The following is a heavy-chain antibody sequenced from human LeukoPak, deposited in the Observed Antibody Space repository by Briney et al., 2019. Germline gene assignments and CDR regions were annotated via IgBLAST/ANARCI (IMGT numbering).Heavy chain of an antibody. Sequence: APVKVSCKASGYTFTSYDINWVRQATGQGLEWMGWMNPNSGNTGYAQKFQGRVTMTRNTSISTAYMELSSLRSEDTAVYYCARNFVLLWFGELLSGTGGWFDPWGQGTLVTVSS. J-gene: IGHJ5*02. V-gene: IGHV1-8*01. CDR2: MNPNSGNT. CDR3: ARNFVLLWFGELLSGTGGWFDP. CDR1: GYTFTSYD. D-gene: IGHD3-10*01.